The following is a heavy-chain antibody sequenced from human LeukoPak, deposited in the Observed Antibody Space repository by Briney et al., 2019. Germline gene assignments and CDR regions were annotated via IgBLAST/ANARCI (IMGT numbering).Heavy chain of an antibody. CDR3: STEDKYCTTTAGGPY. V-gene: IGHV1-2*02. CDR2: IKPTSVDS. D-gene: IGHD2-8*01. Sequence: ASVRLSCKASGYTFTAYYVHWVRQAPGQGREGMGYIKPTSVDSNYTQKFQDRVTMTRDTCISTAYLELSWLPSHETAVYKCSTEDKYCTTTAGGPYWGQGTLVTVSS. J-gene: IGHJ4*02. CDR1: GYTFTAYY.